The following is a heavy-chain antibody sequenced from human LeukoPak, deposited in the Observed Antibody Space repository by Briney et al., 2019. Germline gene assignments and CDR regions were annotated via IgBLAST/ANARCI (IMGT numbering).Heavy chain of an antibody. CDR1: GFTFDDYA. V-gene: IGHV3-43*02. CDR3: AKDSNGAFDI. CDR2: ISGDGGST. J-gene: IGHJ3*02. Sequence: GGSLRLSCAASGFTFDDYAMHWVRQAPGEGLEWVSLISGDGGSTYYEDSVKGRFTISRDNSKNSLYLQMNSLRTEDTALYYCAKDSNGAFDIWGQGTMVTVSS. D-gene: IGHD1-1*01.